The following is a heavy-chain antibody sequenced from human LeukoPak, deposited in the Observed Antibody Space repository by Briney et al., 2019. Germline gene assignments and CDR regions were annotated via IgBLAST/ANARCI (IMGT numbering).Heavy chain of an antibody. CDR1: GFSVSSFG. D-gene: IGHD6-19*01. CDR2: ISVNGETT. Sequence: GGFLRLSCAVSGFSVSSFGMSWVRQAPGKGLEWISAISVNGETTYYADSVKGRFIISRDNSKNTLYLQLSSLRAEDTAVYYCAQGYSSGWYPYWGQGPLVSVSS. CDR3: AQGYSSGWYPY. V-gene: IGHV3-23*01. J-gene: IGHJ4*02.